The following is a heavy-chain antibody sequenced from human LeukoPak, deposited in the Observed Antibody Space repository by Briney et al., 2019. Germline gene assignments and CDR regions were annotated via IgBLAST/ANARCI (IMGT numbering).Heavy chain of an antibody. V-gene: IGHV3-33*06. Sequence: GGSLRLSCAASGFTFSSYGMHWVRQAPGKGLEWVAVIWYDGSNKYYADSVKGRFTISRDNSKNTLYLQMNSLRAEDTAVYYCAKSRDGYRVFEYWGQGTLVTVS. CDR1: GFTFSSYG. D-gene: IGHD5-24*01. CDR3: AKSRDGYRVFEY. J-gene: IGHJ4*02. CDR2: IWYDGSNK.